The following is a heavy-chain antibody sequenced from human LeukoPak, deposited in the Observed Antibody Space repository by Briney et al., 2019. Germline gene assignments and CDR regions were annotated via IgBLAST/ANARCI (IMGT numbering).Heavy chain of an antibody. J-gene: IGHJ4*02. D-gene: IGHD3-9*01. Sequence: WASVKVSCKASGGTFSSYAISWVRQAPGQGLEWMGWINPNHGDTNYAQKFQDRVSMTRDTSISTAYMHLSRLRSADTAVYYCARSPHILTGENFDYWGQGTLLTVSS. CDR1: GGTFSSYA. CDR3: ARSPHILTGENFDY. CDR2: INPNHGDT. V-gene: IGHV1-2*02.